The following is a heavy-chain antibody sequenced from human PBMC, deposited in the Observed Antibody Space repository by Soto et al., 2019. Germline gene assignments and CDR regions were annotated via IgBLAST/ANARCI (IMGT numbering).Heavy chain of an antibody. D-gene: IGHD3-22*01. CDR1: GYSFASYW. J-gene: IGHJ4*02. V-gene: IGHV5-51*01. Sequence: GESLKISFKGSGYSFASYWIGWVRQMHGKGLEWMGIIYPGDSDTRYSPSFKGHVTISADKSISTAYLQWSSLKASDTALYYCARLYYYDSSGYYYLDYWGQGTLVTVSS. CDR3: ARLYYYDSSGYYYLDY. CDR2: IYPGDSDT.